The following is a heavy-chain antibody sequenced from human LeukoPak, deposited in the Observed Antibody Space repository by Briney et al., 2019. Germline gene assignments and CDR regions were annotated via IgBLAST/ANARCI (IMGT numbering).Heavy chain of an antibody. CDR1: GFTFSSSS. CDR3: ARGAGARALDY. D-gene: IGHD1-14*01. CDR2: ISGSSTYI. V-gene: IGHV3-21*06. Sequence: PGGSLRLSCTGSGFTFSSSSMNWVRQAPGKGLEWVSSISGSSTYIYYAASVKGRFTISRDNDKSSLYLQMTSLSAEDTAVYYCARGAGARALDYWGQGTLVTVSS. J-gene: IGHJ4*02.